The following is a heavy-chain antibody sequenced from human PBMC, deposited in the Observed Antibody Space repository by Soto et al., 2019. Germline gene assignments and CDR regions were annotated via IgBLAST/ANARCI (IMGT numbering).Heavy chain of an antibody. CDR3: ARDALALFDS. CDR2: IHSSGST. V-gene: IGHV4-61*01. J-gene: IGHJ4*02. CDR1: DGSVTSGNYY. D-gene: IGHD6-13*01. Sequence: PSETLSLTCSVSDGSVTSGNYYWTWIRQPPGKGLEWIGHIHSSGSTLYSPSLKSRVIISVDTSMNQFSLKVNSLTAADTAVYYCARDALALFDSWGQGTLVTVSS.